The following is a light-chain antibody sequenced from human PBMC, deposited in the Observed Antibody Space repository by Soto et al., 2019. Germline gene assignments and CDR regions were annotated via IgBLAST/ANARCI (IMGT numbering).Light chain of an antibody. CDR2: YAS. CDR3: RHFRNWPPT. Sequence: EVVMTQSPATLSVSPGERVTLSCRASESVHRNLAWYQQKPGQGPSLLIYYASTRATGVPDRFTGSGSGTEFTLNIISLQSEDFGVCHCRHFRNWPPTFGHGTKVEIK. J-gene: IGKJ3*01. V-gene: IGKV3-15*01. CDR1: ESVHRN.